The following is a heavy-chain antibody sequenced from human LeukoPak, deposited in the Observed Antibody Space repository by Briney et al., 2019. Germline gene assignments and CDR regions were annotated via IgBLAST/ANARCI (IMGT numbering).Heavy chain of an antibody. J-gene: IGHJ4*02. CDR2: ISSSSSYI. Sequence: GGSLRLSCAASGFTFSSYSMNWVRQAPGKGLEWVSSISSSSSYIYYADSVKGRFTISRDNAKNSLYLQMNSLRAEDTAVYYCARDRNYYGSGRGLTEFDYWGQGTLVTVSS. D-gene: IGHD3-10*01. V-gene: IGHV3-21*01. CDR1: GFTFSSYS. CDR3: ARDRNYYGSGRGLTEFDY.